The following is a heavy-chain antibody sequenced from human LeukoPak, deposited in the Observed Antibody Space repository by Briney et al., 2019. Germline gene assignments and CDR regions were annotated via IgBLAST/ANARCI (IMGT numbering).Heavy chain of an antibody. CDR1: GDSISSSNSY. J-gene: IGHJ4*02. D-gene: IGHD3-9*01. CDR2: IYYSGST. Sequence: SETLSLTCTVSGDSISSSNSYWGWIRQPPGKGLEWIGYIYYSGSTNYNPSLKSRVTISVDTSKNQFSLKLSSVTAADTAVYYCARVQESQIDYYFDYWGQGTLVTVSS. CDR3: ARVQESQIDYYFDY. V-gene: IGHV4-61*05.